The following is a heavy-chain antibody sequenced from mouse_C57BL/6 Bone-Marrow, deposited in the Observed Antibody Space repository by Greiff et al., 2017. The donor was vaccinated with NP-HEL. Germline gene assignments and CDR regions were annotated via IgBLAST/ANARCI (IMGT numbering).Heavy chain of an antibody. CDR1: GYTFTSYW. CDR2: INPSHGGT. CDR3: ALSRRRFDY. J-gene: IGHJ2*01. V-gene: IGHV1-53*01. Sequence: QVQLQQPGTELVKPGASVKLSCKASGYTFTSYWMHWVKQRPGQGLEWIGNINPSHGGTNYNEKFTSKATLTVANSYSTAYMQLSSLTSEDSAVYDGALSRRRFDYWGQGTTLTVSS.